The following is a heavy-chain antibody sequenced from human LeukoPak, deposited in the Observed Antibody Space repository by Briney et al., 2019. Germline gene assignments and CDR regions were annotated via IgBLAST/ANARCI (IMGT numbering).Heavy chain of an antibody. V-gene: IGHV4-39*01. Sequence: SETLSLTCTVSGGSISSSSYYWGWIRQPPGKGLEWIGSIYYSGSTYYNPSLKSRVTISVDTSKNQFSLKLSSVTAADTAVYYCARLYYYDSSGYSIGSDAFDIWGQGTVVTVSS. J-gene: IGHJ3*02. CDR2: IYYSGST. CDR1: GGSISSSSYY. CDR3: ARLYYYDSSGYSIGSDAFDI. D-gene: IGHD3-22*01.